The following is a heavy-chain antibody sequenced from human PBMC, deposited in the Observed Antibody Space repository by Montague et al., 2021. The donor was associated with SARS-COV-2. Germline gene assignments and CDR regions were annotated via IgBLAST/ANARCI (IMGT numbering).Heavy chain of an antibody. Sequence: SETLSLTCTVSGGSISNYYWSWIRQSPGRGLEWIGYVYFTGKTNYNPSLKSRVTISVDTSKNQFSLRLTSVIAADSAVYYCARGDNYTSGWHPSGVLDYWGQGATVIVSS. CDR2: VYFTGKT. V-gene: IGHV4-59*13. D-gene: IGHD6-19*01. CDR3: ARGDNYTSGWHPSGVLDY. J-gene: IGHJ6*02. CDR1: GGSISNYY.